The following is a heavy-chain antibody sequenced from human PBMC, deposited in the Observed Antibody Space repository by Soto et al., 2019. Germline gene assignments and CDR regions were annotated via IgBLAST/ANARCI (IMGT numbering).Heavy chain of an antibody. J-gene: IGHJ6*02. D-gene: IGHD2-2*01. Sequence: QVQLQQWGAGLLKPSETLSLTCAVYGGSFSGYYWSWIRQPPGKGLEWIGEINHSGSTNYNPSLKSRVTISVDTSKNQFSLKLSSVTAADTAVYYCARGVTVPAATQYYYYYYGMDVWGQGTTVTVSS. CDR2: INHSGST. CDR3: ARGVTVPAATQYYYYYYGMDV. V-gene: IGHV4-34*01. CDR1: GGSFSGYY.